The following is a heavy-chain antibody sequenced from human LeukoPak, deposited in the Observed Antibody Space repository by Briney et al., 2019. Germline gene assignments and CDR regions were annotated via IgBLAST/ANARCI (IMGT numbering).Heavy chain of an antibody. CDR1: GFTFSDYY. CDR2: IRYDGNIK. Sequence: GGSLRLSCAVSGFTFSDYYMSWIRQAPGKGLEWVAFIRYDGNIKFYADSMKGRFTISRDNSKNTLYLHINSLRPEDTALYYCVKDNPLDYWGQGTLVIVSS. J-gene: IGHJ4*02. V-gene: IGHV3-30*02. CDR3: VKDNPLDY. D-gene: IGHD1-14*01.